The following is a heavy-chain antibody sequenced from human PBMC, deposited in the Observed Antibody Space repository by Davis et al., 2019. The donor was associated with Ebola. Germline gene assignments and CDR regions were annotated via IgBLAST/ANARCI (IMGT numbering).Heavy chain of an antibody. CDR3: ARNGDYDPWFDP. Sequence: SVKVSCKASGYTFTNYAMNWARQVPGQGLEWMGAIIPVYGRTNYAQEFQGRVTITADESTSTAYMELNSVRPEDTAVYYCARNGDYDPWFDPWGQGTLVTVSS. CDR2: IIPVYGRT. D-gene: IGHD4-17*01. CDR1: GYTFTNYA. V-gene: IGHV1-69*13. J-gene: IGHJ5*02.